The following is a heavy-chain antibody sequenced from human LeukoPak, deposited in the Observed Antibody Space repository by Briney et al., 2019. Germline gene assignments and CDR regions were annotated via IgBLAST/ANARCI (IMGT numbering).Heavy chain of an antibody. Sequence: GGSLRLSCAASGFTFRSYSMSWVRQAPGKGLEWVSYITSGSSPIYYADSVKGRFTISRDNAKNSLYLQMNSLRDEDTAVYYCARRAYGDDSFDYWGQGTLVTVSS. CDR1: GFTFRSYS. CDR3: ARRAYGDDSFDY. V-gene: IGHV3-48*02. CDR2: ITSGSSPI. J-gene: IGHJ4*02. D-gene: IGHD4-17*01.